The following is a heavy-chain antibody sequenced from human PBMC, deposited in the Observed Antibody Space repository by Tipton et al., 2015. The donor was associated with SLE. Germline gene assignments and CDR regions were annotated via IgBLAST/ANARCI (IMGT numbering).Heavy chain of an antibody. CDR1: GFTFSSYW. V-gene: IGHV3-74*01. D-gene: IGHD3-10*01. J-gene: IGHJ3*02. CDR2: VDNDGRST. Sequence: SLRLSCEASGFTFSSYWMHWVRQVPGKGLEWVSRVDNDGRSTSYADSVKGRFTIFRDNVKNTLYVQMTSLRPEDTAIYYCVRWLGVSAFDIWGQGTMVTVSS. CDR3: VRWLGVSAFDI.